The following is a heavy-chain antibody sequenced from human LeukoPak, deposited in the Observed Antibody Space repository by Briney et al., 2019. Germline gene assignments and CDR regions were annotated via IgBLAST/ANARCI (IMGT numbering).Heavy chain of an antibody. J-gene: IGHJ4*02. CDR2: IYYSGST. CDR1: GGSISSYY. Sequence: PSETLSLTCTVSGGSISSYYWSWIRQPPGKGLEWIGYIYYSGSTNYNPSLKSRVTISVDTSKNQFSLKLSSVTAADTAVYYCAGVPSGSYYRGNYFDYWGQGTLVTVSS. CDR3: AGVPSGSYYRGNYFDY. V-gene: IGHV4-59*01. D-gene: IGHD1-26*01.